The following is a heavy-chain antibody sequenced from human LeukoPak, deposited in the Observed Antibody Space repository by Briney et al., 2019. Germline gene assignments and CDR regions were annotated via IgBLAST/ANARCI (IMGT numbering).Heavy chain of an antibody. CDR2: INERATII. Sequence: GGSLRLSFAASGFTFSNYWMPWFRQAPGKGLEWVSRINERATIISYADSVKGRFTISRDKSKNTLYLQMNSLRAEDTAVYYCAKAGYSSGYYYYYGMDVWGQGTTVTVSS. CDR1: GFTFSNYW. J-gene: IGHJ6*02. CDR3: AKAGYSSGYYYYYGMDV. V-gene: IGHV3-74*01. D-gene: IGHD6-19*01.